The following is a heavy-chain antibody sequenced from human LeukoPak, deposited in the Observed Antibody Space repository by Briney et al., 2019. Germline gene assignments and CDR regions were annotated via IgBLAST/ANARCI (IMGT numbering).Heavy chain of an antibody. CDR3: ARDGDCSRTSCFNAFDV. D-gene: IGHD2-2*01. CDR1: GFTFSTYE. CDR2: ISHDGNDQ. V-gene: IGHV3-30*04. J-gene: IGHJ3*01. Sequence: GRSLRLSCAASGFTFSTYEMHWVRQAPGKGLEWVAVISHDGNDQYYGDSVKGRFTTSRDNSKNALYLQMNSLRLEDTAVYYCARDGDCSRTSCFNAFDVWGQGTMAIVSS.